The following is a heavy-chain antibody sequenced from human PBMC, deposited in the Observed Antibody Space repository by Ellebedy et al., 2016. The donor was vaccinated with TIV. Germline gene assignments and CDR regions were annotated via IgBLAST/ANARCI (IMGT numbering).Heavy chain of an antibody. Sequence: AASVKVSCKASGYTFTSYGISWVRQAPGQGLEWMGWISAYNGNTNYAQKLQGRVTMTTDTSTSTVYMELRSLRSDDTAVYYCARFMGTTVVTDYWGQGTLVTVSS. D-gene: IGHD4-23*01. V-gene: IGHV1-18*01. CDR1: GYTFTSYG. CDR3: ARFMGTTVVTDY. CDR2: ISAYNGNT. J-gene: IGHJ4*02.